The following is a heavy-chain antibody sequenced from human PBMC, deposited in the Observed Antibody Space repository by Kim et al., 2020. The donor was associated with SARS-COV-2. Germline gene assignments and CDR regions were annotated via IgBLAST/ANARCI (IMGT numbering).Heavy chain of an antibody. CDR1: GGSISSYY. J-gene: IGHJ4*02. CDR3: ARGTLSILTGQFDY. CDR2: IYYSGST. D-gene: IGHD3-9*01. V-gene: IGHV4-59*13. Sequence: SETLSLTCTVSGGSISSYYWSWIRQPPGKGLEWIGYIYYSGSTNYNPSLKSRVTISVDTSKNQFSLKLSSVTAADTAVYYCARGTLSILTGQFDYWGQGTLVTVSS.